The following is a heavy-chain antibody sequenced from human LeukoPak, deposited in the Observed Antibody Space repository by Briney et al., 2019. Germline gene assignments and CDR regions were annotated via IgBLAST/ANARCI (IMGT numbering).Heavy chain of an antibody. D-gene: IGHD2-15*01. CDR1: GFTFSSYG. CDR3: ARQVVAATWDAFDI. V-gene: IGHV3-33*01. J-gene: IGHJ3*02. CDR2: IWYDGSNQ. Sequence: WRSLRRSCAASGFTFSSYGMHWDRQAPGKGLEWVAVIWYDGSNQYYADSVKGRFTISRDNSKNTLYLQMNSLRAEDTAVYYCARQVVAATWDAFDIWGQGTMVTVSS.